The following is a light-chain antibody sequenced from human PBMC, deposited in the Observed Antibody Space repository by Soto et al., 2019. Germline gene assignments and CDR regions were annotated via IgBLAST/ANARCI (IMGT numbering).Light chain of an antibody. CDR3: QQYNNWPPVT. Sequence: EIVMTHSPATLSVSPGERATLSCRVSQSVSSNLAWYQQKPGQAPRLLIYVASTRATGIPARFSGSGSGTEFTLTISSLQSEDFAVYYCQQYNNWPPVTFGQGTKVDI. V-gene: IGKV3-15*01. J-gene: IGKJ1*01. CDR1: QSVSSN. CDR2: VAS.